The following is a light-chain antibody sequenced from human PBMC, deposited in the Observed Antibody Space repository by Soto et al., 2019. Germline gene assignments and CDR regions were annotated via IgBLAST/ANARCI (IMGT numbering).Light chain of an antibody. Sequence: QSVLTQPPSASGTPGQRVTISCSGSSSNIGGNTVNSYQQHPRTAPKLLIYSNNKRPSAVADRFSGSKSGTSVSLATSGLQSEDEDDYYCAAWDDSLNGVVLGGGTKLTVL. CDR1: SSNIGGNT. CDR2: SNN. CDR3: AAWDDSLNGVV. V-gene: IGLV1-44*01. J-gene: IGLJ2*01.